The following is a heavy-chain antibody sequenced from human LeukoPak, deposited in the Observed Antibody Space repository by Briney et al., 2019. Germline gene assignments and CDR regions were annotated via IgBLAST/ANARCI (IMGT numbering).Heavy chain of an antibody. J-gene: IGHJ6*03. CDR2: IYYSGST. Sequence: SETLSLTCTVSGVSISSSSYYWGWIRQPPGKGLEWIGSIYYSGSTYYNPSLKSRVTISVDTSKNQFSLKLSSVTAADTAVYYCASSKYYYYYYMDVWGKGTTVTISS. D-gene: IGHD2-2*01. V-gene: IGHV4-39*07. CDR3: ASSKYYYYYYMDV. CDR1: GVSISSSSYY.